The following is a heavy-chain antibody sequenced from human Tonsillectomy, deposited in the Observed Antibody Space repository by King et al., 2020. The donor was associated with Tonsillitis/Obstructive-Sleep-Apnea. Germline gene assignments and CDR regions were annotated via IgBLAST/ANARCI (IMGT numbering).Heavy chain of an antibody. CDR2: INSDGSST. CDR3: ARALPLFISGSYSWGAFDI. V-gene: IGHV3-74*01. CDR1: GFTFSSYW. D-gene: IGHD1-26*01. J-gene: IGHJ3*02. Sequence: VQLVESGGGLVQPGGSLRLSCAASGFTFSSYWMHWVRQAPGKGLVWVSRINSDGSSTSYADSVKGRFTISRDNAKNTLYLQMNSLRAEDTAVYYCARALPLFISGSYSWGAFDIWGQGTMVTVSS.